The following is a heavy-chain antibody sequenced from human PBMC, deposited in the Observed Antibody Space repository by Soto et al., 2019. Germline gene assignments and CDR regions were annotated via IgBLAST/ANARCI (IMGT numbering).Heavy chain of an antibody. CDR3: ARDKGYYDFFPGSHYYYFMEL. D-gene: IGHD3-3*01. V-gene: IGHV4-31*03. CDR1: VVSIDAATYY. CDR2: IYYSGTT. Sequence: SETLSLTCSFSVVSIDAATYYCTWFRQVPGKGLEWIGNIYYSGTTFYNPSLKSRVNIFLDISKNQFSLNLISVTAADTAVYFCARDKGYYDFFPGSHYYYFMELWGQG. J-gene: IGHJ6*01.